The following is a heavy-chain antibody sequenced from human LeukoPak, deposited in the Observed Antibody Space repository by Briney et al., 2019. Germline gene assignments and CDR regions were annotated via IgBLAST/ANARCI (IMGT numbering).Heavy chain of an antibody. Sequence: ASVKVSCKVSGYTLTELSMHWVRQAPGKGLEWMGGFDPEDGETIYAQKFQGRVTMTEDTSTDTAYMELSSLRSEDTAVYYCATDQSGWEGGDAFDIWGQGTMVTVSS. CDR3: ATDQSGWEGGDAFDI. J-gene: IGHJ3*02. V-gene: IGHV1-24*01. CDR2: FDPEDGET. CDR1: GYTLTELS. D-gene: IGHD6-25*01.